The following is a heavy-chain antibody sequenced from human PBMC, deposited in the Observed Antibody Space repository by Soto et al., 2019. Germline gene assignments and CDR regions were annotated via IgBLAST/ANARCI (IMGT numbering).Heavy chain of an antibody. CDR1: GGSISRSSYY. CDR2: IYYSGST. Sequence: QLQLQESGPGLVKPSETLSLTCTVSGGSISRSSYYWGWIRQPPGKGLEWIGSIYYSGSTQYNPSLKCRVTISVDTSKNQFSLKLSSVTAADTAVYYCATLWFGEADYWGQGTLVTVSS. CDR3: ATLWFGEADY. J-gene: IGHJ4*02. D-gene: IGHD3-10*01. V-gene: IGHV4-39*01.